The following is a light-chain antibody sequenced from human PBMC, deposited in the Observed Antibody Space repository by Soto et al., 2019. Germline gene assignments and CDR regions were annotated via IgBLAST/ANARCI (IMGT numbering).Light chain of an antibody. J-gene: IGLJ2*01. CDR3: SSYTSSSTHVV. Sequence: QSALTQPASVSGSPGQSITISCTGTSSDAGGYNYVSWYQQHPGKAPKLMIYEVSNRPSGVSNRFSGSKSGNTASLTISGLQAEDEADYCCSSYTSSSTHVVFGGGTKLTVL. CDR2: EVS. V-gene: IGLV2-14*01. CDR1: SSDAGGYNY.